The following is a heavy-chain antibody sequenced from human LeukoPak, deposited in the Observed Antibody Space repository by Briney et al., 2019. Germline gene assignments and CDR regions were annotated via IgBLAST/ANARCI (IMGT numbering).Heavy chain of an antibody. V-gene: IGHV4-59*08. Sequence: SETLSLTCTVSGDSISSYYWSWIRQPPGKGLEWIGYIHYSGSTKYNPSLKSRVIISIDTSKNQFSLKLSSVTAADTAVYYCARSEYSMSSGVDYWGQETLVTVSS. D-gene: IGHD6-6*01. CDR3: ARSEYSMSSGVDY. J-gene: IGHJ4*02. CDR2: IHYSGST. CDR1: GDSISSYY.